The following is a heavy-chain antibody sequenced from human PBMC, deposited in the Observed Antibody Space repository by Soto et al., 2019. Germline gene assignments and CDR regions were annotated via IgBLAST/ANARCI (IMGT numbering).Heavy chain of an antibody. J-gene: IGHJ4*02. V-gene: IGHV3-9*01. Sequence: EVQLVESGGGLVQPGRSLRLSCAASGFTVDDYAMHWVRQAPGKGLEWVSGISWNSETIDYAGSVKGRFTISRDNAKSXVFLQTNSLRPDDTALYYCAKDMKCGGMTTIHYFHSWGQGTLVTVSS. D-gene: IGHD4-17*01. CDR3: AKDMKCGGMTTIHYFHS. CDR1: GFTVDDYA. CDR2: ISWNSETI.